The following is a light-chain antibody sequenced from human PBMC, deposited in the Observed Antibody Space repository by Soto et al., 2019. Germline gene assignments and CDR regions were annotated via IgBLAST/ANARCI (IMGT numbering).Light chain of an antibody. J-gene: IGKJ2*01. CDR1: QSVSNNY. CDR2: GAS. CDR3: HQYDGAPHT. Sequence: EIVLTQSPGTLSSSPGERATLSCRASQSVSNNYLAWYQQKPGQAPRLLIFGASIRATGIPDRFSGSGSGTDFTLTISRLEPEDFAVFYCHQYDGAPHTFGHGTKLEIK. V-gene: IGKV3-20*01.